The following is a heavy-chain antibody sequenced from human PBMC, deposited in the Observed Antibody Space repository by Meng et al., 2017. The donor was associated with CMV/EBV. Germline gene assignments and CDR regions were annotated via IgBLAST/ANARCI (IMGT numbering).Heavy chain of an antibody. V-gene: IGHV1-69*10. D-gene: IGHD3-10*01. CDR2: IIPILGIA. J-gene: IGHJ5*02. CDR3: ARGDYYGSGSYPLYNWFDP. Sequence: FSSDAISWVRQAPGQGLAWMGGIIPILGIANYAQKFQGRVTITADKSTSTAYMELSSLRSEDTAVYYCARGDYYGSGSYPLYNWFDPWGQGTLVTVSS. CDR1: FSSDA.